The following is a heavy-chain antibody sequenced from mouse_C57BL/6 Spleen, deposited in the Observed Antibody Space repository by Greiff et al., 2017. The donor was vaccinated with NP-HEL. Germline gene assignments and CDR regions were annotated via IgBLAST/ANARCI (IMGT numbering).Heavy chain of an antibody. Sequence: DVQLVESGGGLVKPGGSLKLSCAASGFTFSDYGMHWVRQAPEKGLEWVAYISSGSSTIYYADTVKGRFTISRDNAKNTLFLQMTSLRSEDTAMYYCARAPTVGFDYWGQGTTLTVSS. V-gene: IGHV5-17*01. J-gene: IGHJ2*01. CDR3: ARAPTVGFDY. CDR1: GFTFSDYG. D-gene: IGHD1-1*01. CDR2: ISSGSSTI.